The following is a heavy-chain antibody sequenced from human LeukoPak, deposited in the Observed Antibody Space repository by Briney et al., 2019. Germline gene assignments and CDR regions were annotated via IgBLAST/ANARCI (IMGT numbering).Heavy chain of an antibody. CDR1: GFTVSSNY. V-gene: IGHV3-53*01. J-gene: IGHJ4*02. CDR2: IYSGGST. Sequence: GGSLRLSCAASGFTVSSNYMSWVRQAPGKGLEWVSVIYSGGSTYYADSVKGRFTISRDNSKNTLYLQMNSLRAEDTAVYYCARWDSSGWSDYWGQGTLVTVSS. CDR3: ARWDSSGWSDY. D-gene: IGHD6-19*01.